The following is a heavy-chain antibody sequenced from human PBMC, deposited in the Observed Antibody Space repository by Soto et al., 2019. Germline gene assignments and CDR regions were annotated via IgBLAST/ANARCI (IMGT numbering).Heavy chain of an antibody. J-gene: IGHJ4*02. D-gene: IGHD1-26*01. Sequence: GESLKISCKGSGYSFTSYWIGWVRQMPGKGLEWMGIIYPGDSDTRYSPSFQSQVTISADKSISTAYLQWSSLKASDTAMYYCARQGREPNEGFDYWGQGTLVTVSS. CDR1: GYSFTSYW. V-gene: IGHV5-51*01. CDR2: IYPGDSDT. CDR3: ARQGREPNEGFDY.